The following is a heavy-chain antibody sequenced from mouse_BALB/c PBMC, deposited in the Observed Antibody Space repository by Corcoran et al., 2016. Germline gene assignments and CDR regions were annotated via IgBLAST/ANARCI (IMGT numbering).Heavy chain of an antibody. CDR3: ARYYYGPYYAMDY. V-gene: IGHV9-3-1*01. CDR1: GYTFTNYG. D-gene: IGHD1-1*01. Sequence: QIQLVQSGPELKKPGETVKISCKASGYTFTNYGMNWVKQAPGKGLKWMGWINTYTGEPTYADDFKGRFAFSLETSASTAYLQINNLKNEDTATYFCARYYYGPYYAMDYWGQGTSVTVSS. CDR2: INTYTGEP. J-gene: IGHJ4*01.